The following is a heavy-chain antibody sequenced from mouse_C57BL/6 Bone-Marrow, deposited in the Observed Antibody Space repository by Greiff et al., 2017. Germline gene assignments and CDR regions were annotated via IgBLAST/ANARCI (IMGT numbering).Heavy chain of an antibody. CDR3: ARRITTVVAGNYFDY. D-gene: IGHD1-1*01. Sequence: DVKLVESGGGLVKPGGSLKLSCAASGFTFSDYGMHWVRQAPEKGLEWVAYISSGSSTIYYADTVKGRFTISRDNAKNTLFLQMTSLRSEDTAMYYCARRITTVVAGNYFDYWGQGTTLTVSS. V-gene: IGHV5-17*01. CDR1: GFTFSDYG. J-gene: IGHJ2*01. CDR2: ISSGSSTI.